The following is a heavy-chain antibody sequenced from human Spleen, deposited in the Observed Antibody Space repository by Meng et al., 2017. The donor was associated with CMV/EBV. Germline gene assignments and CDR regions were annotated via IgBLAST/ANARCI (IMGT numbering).Heavy chain of an antibody. CDR2: ISGSGGST. CDR3: AKSVESRGAAFDI. Sequence: GRSLRLSCAASGFTFSSYAMSWVRQAPGKGLEWVSAISGSGGSTYYADSVKGRFTISRDNSKNTLYLQMNSLRAEDTAVYYCAKSVESRGAAFDIWGQGTMVTVSS. D-gene: IGHD1-1*01. V-gene: IGHV3-23*01. CDR1: GFTFSSYA. J-gene: IGHJ3*02.